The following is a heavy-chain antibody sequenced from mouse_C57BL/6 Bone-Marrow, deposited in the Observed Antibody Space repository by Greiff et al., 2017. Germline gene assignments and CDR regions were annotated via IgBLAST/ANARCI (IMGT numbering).Heavy chain of an antibody. Sequence: DVQLQESGPGLAKPSQTLSLTCSVTGYSITSDYWNWIRKFPGNKLEYMGYISYSGSTYYNPSLKSRFSITRDTSQNQYYLQLNSVTTVDTTTYYCARANYYDSSPHAMDYWGQGASVTVSS. D-gene: IGHD1-1*01. V-gene: IGHV3-8*01. J-gene: IGHJ4*01. CDR1: GYSITSDY. CDR2: ISYSGST. CDR3: ARANYYDSSPHAMDY.